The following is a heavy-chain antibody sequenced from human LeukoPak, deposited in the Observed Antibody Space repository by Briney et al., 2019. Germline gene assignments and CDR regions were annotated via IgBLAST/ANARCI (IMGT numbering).Heavy chain of an antibody. CDR1: GGSISSTNYY. CDR2: IYYSGST. Sequence: SETLSLTCTVSGGSISSTNYYWGWIRQPPGKGLEWIGSIYYSGSTYYNPSLKSRVTISVDTSKNQFSLKLSSVTAADTAVYYCARDGSYDSSGYYYGGTFDYWGQGTLVTVSS. V-gene: IGHV4-39*07. J-gene: IGHJ4*02. CDR3: ARDGSYDSSGYYYGGTFDY. D-gene: IGHD3-22*01.